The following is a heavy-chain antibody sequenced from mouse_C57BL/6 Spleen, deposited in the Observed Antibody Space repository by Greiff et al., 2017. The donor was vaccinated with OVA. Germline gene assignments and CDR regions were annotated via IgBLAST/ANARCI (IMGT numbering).Heavy chain of an antibody. CDR1: GYTFTSYW. Sequence: VQLQQPGAELVRPGSSVKLSCKASGYTFTSYWMDWVKQRPGQGLEWIGNIYPSDSETHYNPKFKDKATLTVDKSSSTAYMQLSSLTSDDSAVYYCARVDYYGSSSPYYCDYWGQGTTLTVSS. D-gene: IGHD1-1*01. CDR3: ARVDYYGSSSPYYCDY. CDR2: IYPSDSET. V-gene: IGHV1-61*01. J-gene: IGHJ2*01.